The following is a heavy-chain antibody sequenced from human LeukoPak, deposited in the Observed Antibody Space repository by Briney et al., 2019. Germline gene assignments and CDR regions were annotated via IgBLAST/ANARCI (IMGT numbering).Heavy chain of an antibody. D-gene: IGHD4-17*01. CDR2: ISYDGSNK. Sequence: GGSLRLSCAASGITFSSYAMHWVRQAPGKGLEWVAVISYDGSNKYYADSVKGRFTISRDNSKNTLYLQMNSLRAEDTAVYYCARDRVTTVTTGDLRYWGQGTLVTVSS. CDR1: GITFSSYA. V-gene: IGHV3-30-3*01. J-gene: IGHJ4*02. CDR3: ARDRVTTVTTGDLRY.